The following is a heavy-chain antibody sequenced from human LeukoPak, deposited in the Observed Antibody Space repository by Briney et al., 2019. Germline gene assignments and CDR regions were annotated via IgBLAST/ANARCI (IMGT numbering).Heavy chain of an antibody. J-gene: IGHJ4*02. V-gene: IGHV1-2*06. CDR2: INPNSGGT. CDR1: GGTFSSYA. CDR3: ARVYSSSWFDY. D-gene: IGHD6-13*01. Sequence: ASVKVSCKASGGTFSSYAISWVRQAPGQGLEWMGRINPNSGGTNYAQKFQGRVTMTRDTSISTAYMELSRLRSDDTAVYYCARVYSSSWFDYWGQGTLVTVSS.